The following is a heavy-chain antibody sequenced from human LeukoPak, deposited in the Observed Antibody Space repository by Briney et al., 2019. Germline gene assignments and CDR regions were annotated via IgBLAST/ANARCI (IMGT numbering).Heavy chain of an antibody. CDR3: ARAIGASYDILTGYYSGNWFDP. CDR1: GYTFTGYY. J-gene: IGHJ5*02. Sequence: ASVKVSCRASGYTFTGYYMHWVRQAPGQGLEWMGWINPNSGGTNYAQKFQGRVTMTRDTSISTAYMELSRLRSDDTAVYYCARAIGASYDILTGYYSGNWFDPWGQGTLVTVSS. D-gene: IGHD3-9*01. CDR2: INPNSGGT. V-gene: IGHV1-2*02.